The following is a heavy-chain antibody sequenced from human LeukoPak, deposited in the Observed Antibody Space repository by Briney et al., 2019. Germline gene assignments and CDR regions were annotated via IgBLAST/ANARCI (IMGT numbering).Heavy chain of an antibody. CDR1: GFTVSSTY. CDR3: ARDVFPMGWFDP. J-gene: IGHJ5*02. V-gene: IGHV3-66*03. D-gene: IGHD2-21*01. CDR2: IYSSGST. Sequence: GGSLRLSCAASGFTVSSTYMSWVRQAAGEGMEWFSVIYSSGSTYSADSVKGRFTTSRDNTKNTLYFQMNSLRAEDTAVYHWARDVFPMGWFDPWGQGTLVTVSS.